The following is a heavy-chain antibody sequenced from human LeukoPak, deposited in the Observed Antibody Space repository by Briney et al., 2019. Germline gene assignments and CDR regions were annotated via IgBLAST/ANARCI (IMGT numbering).Heavy chain of an antibody. CDR1: GFTFSSYS. V-gene: IGHV3-21*01. CDR3: AVWFGGLSPLDY. CDR2: ISSSSSYI. D-gene: IGHD3-10*01. Sequence: GGSLRLSCAASGFTFSSYSMNWVRQAPGKGLEWVSSISSSSSYIYYADSVKGRFTISRDNAKNSLYLQMNSLRAEDTAVYYCAVWFGGLSPLDYWGQGTLVTVSS. J-gene: IGHJ4*02.